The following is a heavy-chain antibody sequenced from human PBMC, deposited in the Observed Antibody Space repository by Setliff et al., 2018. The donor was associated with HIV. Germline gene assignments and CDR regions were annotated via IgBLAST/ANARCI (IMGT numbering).Heavy chain of an antibody. CDR2: INHSGST. CDR1: GGSFSDYY. D-gene: IGHD6-19*01. J-gene: IGHJ5*02. V-gene: IGHV4-34*01. CDR3: ARPRRVRSRAWYWFDI. Sequence: TSETLSLTCAVYGGSFSDYYWSWIRQPPGKGLEWIGEINHSGSTNYNPSLKSRVTISVDTSKNQFSLKLSSVTASDTAVYYCARPRRVRSRAWYWFDIWGQGTLVTVS.